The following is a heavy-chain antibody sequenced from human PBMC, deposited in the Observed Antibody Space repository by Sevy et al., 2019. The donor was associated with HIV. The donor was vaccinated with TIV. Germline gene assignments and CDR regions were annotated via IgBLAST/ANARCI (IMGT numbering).Heavy chain of an antibody. Sequence: SETLSRTCTVSGGSISSSLYYWGWIRQPPGKGLEWIGSIHYGGSTYYNPSLKSRVTISVDTSKNQFSLKLSTVTGADTAVYYCARLVRVVYAITYWFDPWGQGTLVTVSS. V-gene: IGHV4-39*01. CDR2: IHYGGST. CDR1: GGSISSSLYY. D-gene: IGHD2-8*02. CDR3: ARLVRVVYAITYWFDP. J-gene: IGHJ5*02.